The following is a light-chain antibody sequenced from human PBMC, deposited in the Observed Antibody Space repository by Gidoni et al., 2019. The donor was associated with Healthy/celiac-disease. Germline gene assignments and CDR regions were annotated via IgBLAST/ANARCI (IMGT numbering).Light chain of an antibody. CDR2: AAS. Sequence: DIQMTQSPSSLSASVGDRVTITCRASQSISSYLNWYQQKPGKAPKLLIYAASSLQSGVPSRFSGSGSGTYFTLTISSLQPEYCATYYCQQSYSTLLTFGPGTKVDIK. J-gene: IGKJ3*01. CDR1: QSISSY. CDR3: QQSYSTLLT. V-gene: IGKV1-39*01.